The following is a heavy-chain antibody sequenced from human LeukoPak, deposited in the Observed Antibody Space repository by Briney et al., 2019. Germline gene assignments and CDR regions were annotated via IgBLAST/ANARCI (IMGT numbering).Heavy chain of an antibody. CDR1: GFIFSSYW. D-gene: IGHD2-2*01. V-gene: IGHV3-7*03. J-gene: IGHJ6*04. Sequence: GGSLRLSCAASGFIFSSYWMSWVPQAPRKGLEWVANIKEDGREKYYVDSVKGRFTIYRDNAKNSLYLQTNSLRAEDTAVYDCARRALRYCSSTSCPAQYYGVDVWGKGTTVTVSS. CDR3: ARRALRYCSSTSCPAQYYGVDV. CDR2: IKEDGREK.